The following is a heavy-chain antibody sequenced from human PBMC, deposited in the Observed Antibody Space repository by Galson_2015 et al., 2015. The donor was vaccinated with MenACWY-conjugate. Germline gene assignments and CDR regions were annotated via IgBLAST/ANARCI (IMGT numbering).Heavy chain of an antibody. Sequence: QSGAEVKKPGESLTISCTASGYIFSSYWIGWVRQMPGKGLEWMGMIYPGDSDTRYSPAFQGQVTISADKSISTAYLQWSSLKASDTAMYYCARRWLGVDYWGQGTLVTVSS. CDR3: ARRWLGVDY. J-gene: IGHJ4*02. CDR1: GYIFSSYW. V-gene: IGHV5-51*01. D-gene: IGHD3-22*01. CDR2: IYPGDSDT.